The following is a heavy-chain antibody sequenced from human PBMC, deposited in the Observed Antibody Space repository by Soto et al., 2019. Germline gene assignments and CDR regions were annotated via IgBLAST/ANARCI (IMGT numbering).Heavy chain of an antibody. CDR2: IKEDGSET. CDR1: GFSVSTTW. V-gene: IGHV3-7*01. J-gene: IGHJ4*02. Sequence: EVQLVESGGGLVQPGGSLRLSCAASGFSVSTTWVSWVRQAPGKGLEWVANIKEDGSETYYVDSVTGRFTISRDNAKNSLYLQMNSLRTEDTAVYYCARAAYWGQGTLVTVSS. CDR3: ARAAY.